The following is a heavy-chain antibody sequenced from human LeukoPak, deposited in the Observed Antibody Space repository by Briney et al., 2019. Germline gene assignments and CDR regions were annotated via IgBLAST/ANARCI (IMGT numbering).Heavy chain of an antibody. CDR2: VSYDGTNT. Sequence: GGSLRLSCVASGFTFRSYSMQWVRQTPGKGLEWVGIVSYDGTNTYYGESVRGRFTISRDNSQNTVYLQMNSLRSEDTAVYYCACGYSGYHPCGYWGQGTLVTVSS. V-gene: IGHV3-30*03. J-gene: IGHJ4*02. CDR1: GFTFRSYS. CDR3: ACGYSGYHPCGY. D-gene: IGHD5-12*01.